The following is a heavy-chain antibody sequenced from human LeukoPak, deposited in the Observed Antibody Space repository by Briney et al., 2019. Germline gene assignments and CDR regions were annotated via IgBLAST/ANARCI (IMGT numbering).Heavy chain of an antibody. CDR2: INPNGGRT. CDR1: GFTFTSSA. D-gene: IGHD4-23*01. V-gene: IGHV1-46*01. CDR3: ARDMSTRVTPISYAFDV. Sequence: ASVKVSCKASGFTFTSSAVHWVRQAPGQGLEWLGIINPNGGRTAYAQNFQGRVTMTRDTSTTTVYLELSSLRSEDTAVYYCARDMSTRVTPISYAFDVWGQGTMVTVSS. J-gene: IGHJ3*01.